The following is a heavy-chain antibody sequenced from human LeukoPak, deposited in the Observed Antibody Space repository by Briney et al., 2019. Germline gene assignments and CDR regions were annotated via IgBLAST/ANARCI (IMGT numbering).Heavy chain of an antibody. CDR3: ARVGEYIAVAGTGDWFDP. CDR1: GYTFTGYY. Sequence: ASVKVSCKASGYTFTGYYMHWVRQAPGQGLEWMGWINPNSGGTNYAQKFQGRVTMTRDTSISTAYMELSRLRSDDTTVYYCARVGEYIAVAGTGDWFDPWGQGTLVTVSS. V-gene: IGHV1-2*02. J-gene: IGHJ5*02. D-gene: IGHD6-19*01. CDR2: INPNSGGT.